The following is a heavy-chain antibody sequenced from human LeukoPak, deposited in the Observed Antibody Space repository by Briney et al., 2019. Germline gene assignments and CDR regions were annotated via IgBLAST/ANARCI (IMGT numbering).Heavy chain of an antibody. Sequence: GESLEISFEGFGNRFTSYWIAWVRPTPGKGVEWMGIIHLGDSETRYSRTFQGRVTFSADKRTPPAPLQWTSLKASDSPIYYCARLGYNDFWSPPPDAFDIWGQGTMVTVSS. CDR1: GNRFTSYW. CDR3: ARLGYNDFWSPPPDAFDI. D-gene: IGHD3-3*01. V-gene: IGHV5-51*04. J-gene: IGHJ3*02. CDR2: IHLGDSET.